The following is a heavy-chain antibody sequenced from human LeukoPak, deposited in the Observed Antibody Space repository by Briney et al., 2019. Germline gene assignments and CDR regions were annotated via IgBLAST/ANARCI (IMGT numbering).Heavy chain of an antibody. J-gene: IGHJ5*02. CDR3: AGTSGAAAGPFDP. CDR2: ISYDGSNK. Sequence: GGSLRLSCAASGFTFSSYAMHWVGQAPGKGLEWVAVISYDGSNKYYADSVKGRFTISRDNSKNTLYMQMNSLRAEDTAVYYCAGTSGAAAGPFDPWGQGTLVTVSS. D-gene: IGHD6-13*01. V-gene: IGHV3-30*04. CDR1: GFTFSSYA.